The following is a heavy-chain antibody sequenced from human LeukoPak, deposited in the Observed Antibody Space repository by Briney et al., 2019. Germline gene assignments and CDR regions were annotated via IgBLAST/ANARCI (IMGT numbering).Heavy chain of an antibody. CDR2: ISSSGSTI. CDR3: ARWEIRRDGPQNDY. J-gene: IGHJ4*02. V-gene: IGHV3-48*03. Sequence: VGSLRLSCAASGFTFSSYEMNWVRQAPGKGLEWVSYISSSGSTIYYADSVKGRFTISRDNAKNSLYLQMNSLRAEDTAVYYCARWEIRRDGPQNDYWGQGTLVTVSS. D-gene: IGHD5-24*01. CDR1: GFTFSSYE.